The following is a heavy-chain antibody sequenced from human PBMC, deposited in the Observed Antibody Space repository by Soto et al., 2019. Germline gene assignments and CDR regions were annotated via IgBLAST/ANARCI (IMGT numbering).Heavy chain of an antibody. CDR3: ARVVGDRGHGVAP. CDR1: GYTFTSYG. V-gene: IGHV1-18*01. J-gene: IGHJ5*02. CDR2: ISAYNYNT. Sequence: QVQLVQSGAEVKKPGASVKVSCKASGYTFTSYGLSWVRQAPGQGLEWMGRISAYNYNTTYAQKLQGRVAMTTDTSPSTAYMELRSLRSGDTPVYYCARVVGDRGHGVAPWGQGALVTVPS. D-gene: IGHD3-16*01.